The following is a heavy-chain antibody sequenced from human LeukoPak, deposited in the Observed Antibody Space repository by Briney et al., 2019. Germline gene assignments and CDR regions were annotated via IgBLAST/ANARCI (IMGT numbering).Heavy chain of an antibody. CDR1: GFTFSSCG. CDR2: IRYDGSNK. V-gene: IGHV3-30*02. D-gene: IGHD3-22*01. Sequence: PGGSLRLSCAASGFTFSSCGMHWVRQAPGKGLEWVAFIRYDGSNKYYADSVKGRFTISRDNSKNTLYLQMNSLRAEDTAVYYCAKGPWYYDSSGYYFPFDYWGQGTLVTVSS. J-gene: IGHJ4*02. CDR3: AKGPWYYDSSGYYFPFDY.